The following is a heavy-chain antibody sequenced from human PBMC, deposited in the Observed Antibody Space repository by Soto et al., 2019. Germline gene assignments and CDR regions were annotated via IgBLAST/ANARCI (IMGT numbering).Heavy chain of an antibody. V-gene: IGHV3-30*03. CDR2: ISHDGSNK. D-gene: IGHD1-1*01. J-gene: IGHJ4*02. CDR1: GFTFSIYG. CDR3: ARDRVVKTTGTSYFDY. Sequence: QVQLVESGGGVVQPGRSLRLSCAASGFTFSIYGMHWVRQAPGKGLEWVAVISHDGSNKYYADSVKGRFTISRDNSKNTLYLQMNSLRAEDTAVYYCARDRVVKTTGTSYFDYWGQGTLVTVSS.